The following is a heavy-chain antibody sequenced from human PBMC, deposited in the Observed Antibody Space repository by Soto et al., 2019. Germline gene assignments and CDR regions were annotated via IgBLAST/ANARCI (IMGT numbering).Heavy chain of an antibody. CDR1: GFTFSSYA. J-gene: IGHJ6*02. CDR3: ARNYGDYGGFSYYYYGMDV. CDR2: ISYDGSNK. D-gene: IGHD4-17*01. V-gene: IGHV3-30-3*01. Sequence: QVQLVESGGGVVQPGRSLRLSCAASGFTFSSYAMHWVRQAPGKGLEWVAVISYDGSNKYYADSVKGRFTISRDNSKNTLYLQMNSLRDEDTAVYYWARNYGDYGGFSYYYYGMDVWGQGTTVTVSS.